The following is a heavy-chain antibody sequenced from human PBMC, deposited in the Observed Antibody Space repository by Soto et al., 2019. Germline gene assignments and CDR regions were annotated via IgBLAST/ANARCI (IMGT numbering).Heavy chain of an antibody. CDR1: GYTFTGYY. Sequence: QVQLVQSGAEVKKPGASVKVSCKPSGYTFTGYYIHWVRQAPGQGLEWMGWINPNSGATNYAQKLQGWVTMTRDTSISTAYMELSSLRSDDTALYYCARAVATTTPNFDYWGQGTLVTVSS. CDR2: INPNSGAT. D-gene: IGHD4-17*01. CDR3: ARAVATTTPNFDY. J-gene: IGHJ4*02. V-gene: IGHV1-2*04.